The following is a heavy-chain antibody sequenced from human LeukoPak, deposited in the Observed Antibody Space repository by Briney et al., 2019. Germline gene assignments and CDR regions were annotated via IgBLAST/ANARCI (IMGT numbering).Heavy chain of an antibody. D-gene: IGHD3-16*01. CDR3: ARDRRAGDYYFDY. CDR1: GFSLSRNG. V-gene: IGHV3-30*02. J-gene: IGHJ4*02. Sequence: GGSLRLSCATSGFSLSRNGMHWVRQAPGQGLEWVAFILSDGSYEYYADSVKGRFTISRDTSRNTLFLQMNSLRSEDTAVYYCARDRRAGDYYFDYWAREPWSPSPQ. CDR2: ILSDGSYE.